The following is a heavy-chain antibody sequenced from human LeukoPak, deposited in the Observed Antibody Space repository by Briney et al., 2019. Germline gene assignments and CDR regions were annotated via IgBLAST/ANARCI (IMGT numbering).Heavy chain of an antibody. CDR3: ARGDYGSGSYFDY. Sequence: SETLSLTCAVYGGSFSNYYWSWIRQPPEKGVEWIGEINHSGSTNYNPSLKSRVTISVDTSKNQFSLKLSSVTAADTAVYYCARGDYGSGSYFDYWGQGTLVTVSS. D-gene: IGHD3-10*01. CDR1: GGSFSNYY. V-gene: IGHV4-34*01. J-gene: IGHJ4*02. CDR2: INHSGST.